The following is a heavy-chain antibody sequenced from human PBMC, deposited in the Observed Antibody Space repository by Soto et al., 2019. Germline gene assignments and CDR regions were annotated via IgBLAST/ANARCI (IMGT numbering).Heavy chain of an antibody. CDR3: ARDLSGSGSYWFDP. D-gene: IGHD3-10*01. Sequence: SETLSLTCTVSGGSISSYYWSWIRQPPGKGLEWIGYIYYSGSTNYNPSLKSRVTISVDTSKNQFSLKLSSVTAADTAVHYCARDLSGSGSYWFDPWGQGTRVTVSS. V-gene: IGHV4-59*01. J-gene: IGHJ5*02. CDR1: GGSISSYY. CDR2: IYYSGST.